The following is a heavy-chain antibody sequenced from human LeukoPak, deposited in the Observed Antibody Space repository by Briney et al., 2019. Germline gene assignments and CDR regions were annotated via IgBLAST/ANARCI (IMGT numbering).Heavy chain of an antibody. V-gene: IGHV3-21*01. J-gene: IGHJ3*02. CDR3: TTRGNYGSDLGDAFDI. CDR1: GFTFGSYE. D-gene: IGHD3-10*01. CDR2: IITSDNYI. Sequence: PGGSLRLSCAASGFTFGSYEMNWVRQAPGKGLQWVSSIITSDNYIYYADSVKGRFTISRDNAKNSLYLQMNSLRAEDTAVYYCTTRGNYGSDLGDAFDIWGQGTMVTVSS.